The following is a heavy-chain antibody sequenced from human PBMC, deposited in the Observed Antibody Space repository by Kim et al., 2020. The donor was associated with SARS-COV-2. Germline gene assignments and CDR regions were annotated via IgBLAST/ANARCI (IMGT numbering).Heavy chain of an antibody. J-gene: IGHJ6*02. D-gene: IGHD3-10*01. CDR2: IFYCGGT. V-gene: IGHV4-59*13. Sequence: SETLSLTCSVSGGSISGYYWSWMRQPPGKGLEWIGYIFYCGGTNYNASLKSRVTISVDTSKNQLSLTLSSVTAADTAVYYCARWGSPYYGSTASTGGMDVWGQGTMVTVSS. CDR3: ARWGSPYYGSTASTGGMDV. CDR1: GGSISGYY.